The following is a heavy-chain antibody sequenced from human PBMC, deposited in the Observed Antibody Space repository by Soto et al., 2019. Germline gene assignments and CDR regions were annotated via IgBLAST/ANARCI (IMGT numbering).Heavy chain of an antibody. D-gene: IGHD3-10*01. CDR2: IYYSGST. CDR1: GGSISSSSYY. V-gene: IGHV4-39*01. J-gene: IGHJ3*02. CDR3: ARHPGFGEFYDAFDI. Sequence: SETLSLTCTVSGGSISSSSYYWGWIRQPPGKGLEWIGSIYYSGSTYYNPSLKSRVTISVDTSKNQFSLKLSSVTAADTAVYYCARHPGFGEFYDAFDIWGQGTMVTVSS.